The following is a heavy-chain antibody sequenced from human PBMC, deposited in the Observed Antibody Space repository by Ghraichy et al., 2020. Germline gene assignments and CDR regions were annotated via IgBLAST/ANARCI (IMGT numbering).Heavy chain of an antibody. J-gene: IGHJ6*02. CDR1: GFSFDAHG. V-gene: IGHV3-33*06. CDR2: IWYDGSDK. CDR3: AKDSAGSSRAGMDV. D-gene: IGHD4/OR15-4a*01. Sequence: GGSLRLSCVASGFSFDAHGMHWVRQAPGKGLEWVAAIWYDGSDKYYADSVKGRFTISRDNSKKTVSLQMNSLRQEDTAVYHCAKDSAGSSRAGMDVWGQGTTVTVSS.